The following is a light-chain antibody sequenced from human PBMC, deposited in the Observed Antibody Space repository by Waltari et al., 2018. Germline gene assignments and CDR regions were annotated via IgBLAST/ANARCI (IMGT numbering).Light chain of an antibody. J-gene: IGKJ2*01. CDR3: QQSYSTPQMYT. V-gene: IGKV1-39*01. CDR1: QIISSY. Sequence: DIQMTQSPSSLSASVGDRVTITCRASQIISSYLNWYQQKPGKAPKLLIYAASSLQSGVPSRFSGSGSGTDFTLTISSLQPEDFATYYCQQSYSTPQMYTFGQGTKLEIK. CDR2: AAS.